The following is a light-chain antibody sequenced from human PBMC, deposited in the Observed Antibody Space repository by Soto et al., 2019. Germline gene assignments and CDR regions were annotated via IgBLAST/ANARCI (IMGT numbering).Light chain of an antibody. CDR2: GAS. V-gene: IGKV3-20*01. CDR1: QTVSSGF. J-gene: IGKJ4*01. CDR3: HQYYSSPTT. Sequence: EIVLTQSPGTLSVSPGERATVSCRASQTVSSGFLAWYQQKVGQAPRLLIYGASTRATGIPDRFSGSGSGTDFTLTIDRLETEDFAVYYCHQYYSSPTTFGGGTKVEIK.